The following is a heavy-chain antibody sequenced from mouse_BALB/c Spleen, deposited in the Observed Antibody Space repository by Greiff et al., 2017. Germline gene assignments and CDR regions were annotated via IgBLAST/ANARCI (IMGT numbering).Heavy chain of an antibody. Sequence: EVKVVESGGDLVKPGGSLKLSCAASGFTFSSYGMSWVRQTPDKRLEWVATISSGGSYTYYPDSVKGRFTISRDNAKNTLYLQMSSLKSEDTAMYYCARHEITTGDWYFDVWGAGTTVTVSS. CDR2: ISSGGSYT. V-gene: IGHV5-6*01. CDR3: ARHEITTGDWYFDV. CDR1: GFTFSSYG. D-gene: IGHD2-4*01. J-gene: IGHJ1*01.